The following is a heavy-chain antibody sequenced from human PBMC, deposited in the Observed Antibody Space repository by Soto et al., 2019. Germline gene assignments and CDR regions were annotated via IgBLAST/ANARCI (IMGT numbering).Heavy chain of an antibody. CDR2: ISYDGSNK. J-gene: IGHJ3*02. V-gene: IGHV3-30-3*01. CDR3: ARETYYYDSSGSRVEI. D-gene: IGHD3-22*01. Sequence: QVQLVESGGGVVQPGRSLRLSCAASGFTFSSYAMHWVRPAPGKGLEWVAVISYDGSNKYYADSVKGRVTSSRDNSKNTLYLRMNRLRADDTAVYYCARETYYYDSSGSRVEIWGQGTMVTVSS. CDR1: GFTFSSYA.